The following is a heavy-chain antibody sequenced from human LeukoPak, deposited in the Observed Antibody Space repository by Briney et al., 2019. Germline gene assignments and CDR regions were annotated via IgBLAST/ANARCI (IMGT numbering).Heavy chain of an antibody. D-gene: IGHD3-22*01. CDR1: GFTFSSYS. CDR3: ARGATYYYDSSGYGSFDI. CDR2: ISSSSSYI. Sequence: GGSLRLSCAASGFTFSSYSMNWVRQAPGKGLEWVSSISSSSSYIYYADSVKGRFTIFRDNAKNSLYLQMNSLRAEDTAVYYCARGATYYYDSSGYGSFDIWGQGTMVTVSS. V-gene: IGHV3-21*01. J-gene: IGHJ3*02.